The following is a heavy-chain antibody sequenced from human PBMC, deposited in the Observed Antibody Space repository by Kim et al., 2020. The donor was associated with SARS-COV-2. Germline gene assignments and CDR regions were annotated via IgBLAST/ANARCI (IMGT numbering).Heavy chain of an antibody. CDR3: ALSVYSYGSGYFDY. CDR1: GGSISSGSYY. V-gene: IGHV4-61*02. D-gene: IGHD5-18*01. CDR2: IYTSGST. Sequence: SETLSLTCTVSGGSISSGSYYWSWIRQPAGKGLEWIGRIYTSGSTNYNPSLKSRVTISVDTSKNQFSLKLSSVTAADTAVYYCALSVYSYGSGYFDYWGQGTLVTVSS. J-gene: IGHJ4*02.